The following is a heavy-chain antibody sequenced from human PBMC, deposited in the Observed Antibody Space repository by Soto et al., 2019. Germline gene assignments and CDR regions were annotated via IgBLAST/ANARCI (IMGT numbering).Heavy chain of an antibody. CDR1: GFTFTSSA. D-gene: IGHD2-2*02. V-gene: IGHV1-58*01. CDR3: AREYTAWPLAYGLDV. J-gene: IGHJ6*02. Sequence: ASVKVSCKASGFTFTSSAVQWVRQARGQRLEWIGWTVVGSGNTNYAQKFQERVTITRDMSTSTAYMELSSLRAEDTAVYYCAREYTAWPLAYGLDVWGQGTTVTVSS. CDR2: TVVGSGNT.